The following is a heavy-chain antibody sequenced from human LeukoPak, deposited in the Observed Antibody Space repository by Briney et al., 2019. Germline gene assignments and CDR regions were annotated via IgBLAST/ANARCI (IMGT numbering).Heavy chain of an antibody. Sequence: GGSLRLSCAASGFTFSSTWMHWVRQVPGKGLVWVARITSDGSSTTYAESVKGRFTISRDNAKNTLYLEMDSLRAEDTAVYYCARVAINDYGDYFDYWGQGTLVTVSS. D-gene: IGHD4-17*01. J-gene: IGHJ4*02. CDR2: ITSDGSST. CDR1: GFTFSSTW. V-gene: IGHV3-74*03. CDR3: ARVAINDYGDYFDY.